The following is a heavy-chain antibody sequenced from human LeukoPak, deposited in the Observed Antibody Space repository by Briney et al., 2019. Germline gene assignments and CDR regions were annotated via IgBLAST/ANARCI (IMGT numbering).Heavy chain of an antibody. D-gene: IGHD3-22*01. CDR2: IIPIFGTA. Sequence: ASVKVSCKASGGTFSSYAISWVRQAPGQGLEWMGGIIPIFGTANYAQKFQGRVTITADESTSTAYMELSSLRSEDTAVYYCASWTYYYDSSSWGQGTLVTVSS. CDR1: GGTFSSYA. J-gene: IGHJ5*02. CDR3: ASWTYYYDSSS. V-gene: IGHV1-69*01.